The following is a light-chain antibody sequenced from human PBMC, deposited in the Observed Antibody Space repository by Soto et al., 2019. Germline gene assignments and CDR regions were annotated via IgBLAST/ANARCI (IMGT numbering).Light chain of an antibody. V-gene: IGKV4-1*01. CDR1: QSVLHRSENKNY. Sequence: DIVMTQSPDSLAVSLGERATINCKSSQSVLHRSENKNYLTWYQQKPGQPPRLLIYWASTRESGVPDRFSGSGSGTDFTLTISSLQAEDMAVYYCQQYYSSPYTFGHGTKLEF. CDR2: WAS. CDR3: QQYYSSPYT. J-gene: IGKJ2*01.